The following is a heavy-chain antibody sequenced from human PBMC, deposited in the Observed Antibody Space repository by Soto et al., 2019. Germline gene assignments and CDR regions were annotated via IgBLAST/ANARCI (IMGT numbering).Heavy chain of an antibody. J-gene: IGHJ5*02. CDR2: INPSGGST. D-gene: IGHD6-6*01. V-gene: IGHV1-46*01. CDR1: GYTFTSYY. CDR3: ARGDNEYSSWSWFDP. Sequence: GASVKVSCKASGYTFTSYYMHWVRQAPGQGLEWMAIINPSGGSTSYAQKFQGRVTMTRDTSTSTVYMELSSLRSEDTAVYYCARGDNEYSSWSWFDPWGQGTLVTVSS.